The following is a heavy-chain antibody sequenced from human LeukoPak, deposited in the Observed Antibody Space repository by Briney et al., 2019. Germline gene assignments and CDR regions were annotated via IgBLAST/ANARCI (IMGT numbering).Heavy chain of an antibody. V-gene: IGHV3-30*18. CDR3: AKLADSVYGLDY. J-gene: IGHJ4*02. D-gene: IGHD6-25*01. CDR1: GFTFSSYG. CDR2: ISYDGSNK. Sequence: PGRALRLSCAASGFTFSSYGMHWGRQAPGQGLEWGAVISYDGSNKYYADSVKGRFTISRDNSKNTLYLQMNSLRAEDTAVYYCAKLADSVYGLDYWGQGTLVTVSS.